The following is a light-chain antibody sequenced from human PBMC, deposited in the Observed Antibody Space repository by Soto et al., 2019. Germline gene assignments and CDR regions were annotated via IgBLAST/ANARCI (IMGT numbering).Light chain of an antibody. CDR3: TSFTSGSTPYV. Sequence: QSALTQPASVSGSPGQSITISCTGTSNDVGGFNYVSWYQQLPGKAPKLVIYDVTHRTSGVSDRFSGSRSGNTASLTISGLQAEDEADYYCTSFTSGSTPYVLGTGAKVTAL. CDR1: SNDVGGFNY. V-gene: IGLV2-14*03. CDR2: DVT. J-gene: IGLJ1*01.